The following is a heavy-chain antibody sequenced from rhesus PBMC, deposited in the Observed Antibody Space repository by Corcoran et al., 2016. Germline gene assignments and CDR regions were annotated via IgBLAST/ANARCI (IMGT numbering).Heavy chain of an antibody. CDR1: GYSMTSGYY. Sequence: QVQLQESGPGLVKPSETLSLTCAVSGYSMTSGYYWGWIRQSPGKGLEYIGEISRNSGSTHYNRSLRSRVTISQYTSKNQFSLKLISVTAEDTAVYYCVRGSAPENWGQGVLVTVSS. CDR3: VRGSAPEN. V-gene: IGHV4-99*02. J-gene: IGHJ4*01. D-gene: IGHD2-39*01. CDR2: ISRNSGST.